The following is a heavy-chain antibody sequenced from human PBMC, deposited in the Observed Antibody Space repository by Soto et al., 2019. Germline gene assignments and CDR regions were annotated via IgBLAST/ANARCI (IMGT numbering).Heavy chain of an antibody. CDR2: IYYSGST. J-gene: IGHJ6*02. V-gene: IGHV4-30-4*01. CDR3: ARQGFGATHGLVDV. D-gene: IGHD3-10*01. CDR1: GGSISSGDYY. Sequence: SETLSLTCTVSGGSISSGDYYWSWIRQPPGKGLEWIGYIYYSGSTYYNPSLKSRVTISVDTSKNQFSLKLSSVTAADTAVYYCARQGFGATHGLVDVWGQGTTVTVS.